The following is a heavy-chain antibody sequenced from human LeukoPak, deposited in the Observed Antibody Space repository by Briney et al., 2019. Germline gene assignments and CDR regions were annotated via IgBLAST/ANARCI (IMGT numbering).Heavy chain of an antibody. CDR3: ARQMVATRLFDY. V-gene: IGHV4-34*01. CDR2: MYWSGST. Sequence: TSETLSLTCAVYGGSFSGYYWSWIRQPPGKGLEWIGSMYWSGSTYYNPSLKSRVTISVDTSKNQFSLKLSSVTAADTTVYYCARQMVATRLFDYWGQGTLVTVSS. CDR1: GGSFSGYY. J-gene: IGHJ4*02. D-gene: IGHD5-12*01.